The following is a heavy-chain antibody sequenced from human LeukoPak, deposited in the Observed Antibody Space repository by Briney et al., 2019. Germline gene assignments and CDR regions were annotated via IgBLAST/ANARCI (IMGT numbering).Heavy chain of an antibody. D-gene: IGHD2-21*02. CDR3: ATICGGDCYSKFDY. V-gene: IGHV3-30*04. J-gene: IGHJ4*02. Sequence: PGGSLRLSCAASGFTFSSYAMHWVRQAPGKGLEWVAVISYDGSNKYYADSVKGRFTISRDNSKNTLYLQMNSLRAEDTAVYYCATICGGDCYSKFDYWGQGTLVTVSS. CDR1: GFTFSSYA. CDR2: ISYDGSNK.